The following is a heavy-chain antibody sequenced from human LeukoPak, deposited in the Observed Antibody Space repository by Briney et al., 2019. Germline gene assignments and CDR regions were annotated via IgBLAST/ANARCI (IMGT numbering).Heavy chain of an antibody. D-gene: IGHD6-19*01. CDR3: ARPAVRIAVAGTSFDY. Sequence: GGSLRLSCAASGFAFSGYGMHWVRQAPGKGLEWVTYIAYDGSDKFYADSVRGRFTISRDNSKNTLYVQMNSLRVEDTAVYYCARPAVRIAVAGTSFDYWGQGTLVTVSS. CDR2: IAYDGSDK. CDR1: GFAFSGYG. J-gene: IGHJ4*02. V-gene: IGHV3-30*19.